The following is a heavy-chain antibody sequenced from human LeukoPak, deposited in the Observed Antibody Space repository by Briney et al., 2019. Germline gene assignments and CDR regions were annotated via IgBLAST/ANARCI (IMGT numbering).Heavy chain of an antibody. D-gene: IGHD6-13*01. J-gene: IGHJ5*02. CDR1: GFTFDDYA. CDR3: AKDSSSWPNNWFDP. CDR2: ISGDGGST. V-gene: IGHV3-43*02. Sequence: GGSLRLSCAASGFTFDDYAMHWVRQAPGKGLEWVSLISGDGGSTYYADSVKGRFTISRDNSKNSLYLQMNSLRTGDTALYYCAKDSSSWPNNWFDPWGQGTLVTVSS.